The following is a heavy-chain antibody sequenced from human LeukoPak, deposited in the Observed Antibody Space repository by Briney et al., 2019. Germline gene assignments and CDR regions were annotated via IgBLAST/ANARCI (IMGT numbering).Heavy chain of an antibody. CDR1: GFTFSSYA. D-gene: IGHD3-16*02. V-gene: IGHV3-21*01. Sequence: GGSLRLSCVASGFTFSSYAMSWVRQAPGKGLEWVSSISSSSSYIYYADSVKGRFTISRDNAKNSLYLQMNSLRAEDTAVYYCASCPFYDYVWGSYRSPDAFDIWGQGTMVTVSS. J-gene: IGHJ3*02. CDR2: ISSSSSYI. CDR3: ASCPFYDYVWGSYRSPDAFDI.